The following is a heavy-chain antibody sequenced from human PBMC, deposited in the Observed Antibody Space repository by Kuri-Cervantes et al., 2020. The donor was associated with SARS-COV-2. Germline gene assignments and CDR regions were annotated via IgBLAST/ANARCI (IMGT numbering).Heavy chain of an antibody. J-gene: IGHJ5*02. CDR2: IYYSGTT. CDR1: GGSITNHH. V-gene: IGHV4-59*11. D-gene: IGHD4/OR15-4a*01. Sequence: SETLSLTCTVSGGSITNHHWSWIRQPPGKGLEWIGYIYYSGTTNYNPSLRSRVTISVDTSKNQFSLKLSSVTAADTAVYYCARDPNANHNNWFDPWGQGTLVTVSS. CDR3: ARDPNANHNNWFDP.